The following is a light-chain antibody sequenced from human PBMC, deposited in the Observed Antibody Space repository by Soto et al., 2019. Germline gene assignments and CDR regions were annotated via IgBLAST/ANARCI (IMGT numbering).Light chain of an antibody. CDR1: QSLLDRSGSNC. CDR2: SGS. V-gene: IGKV2-28*01. Sequence: DIVMTQSPVSLAVTPGEPASISCRSSQSLLDRSGSNCLDWYLQKPGQSPQLLIYSGSNRAPGVPDRFSGSGSGRDFTLKISRVEAEDVGLYFCMQALQPPLSFGGGTRVELK. J-gene: IGKJ4*01. CDR3: MQALQPPLS.